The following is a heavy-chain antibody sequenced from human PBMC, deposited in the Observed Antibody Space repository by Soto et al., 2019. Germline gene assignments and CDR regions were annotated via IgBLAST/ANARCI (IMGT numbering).Heavy chain of an antibody. CDR1: DVSISSYY. D-gene: IGHD5-18*01. CDR2: IFYSGST. J-gene: IGHJ4*02. V-gene: IGHV4-59*01. CDR3: ARDHPHSYGVYYFDY. Sequence: PSETLSLTCTVSDVSISSYYWSWIRQPPGKGLEWIGFIFYSGSTNYNPSLKSRVTMSVDTSKNQVSLKVNSVTAADTAVYYCARDHPHSYGVYYFDYWGQGTPVTVSS.